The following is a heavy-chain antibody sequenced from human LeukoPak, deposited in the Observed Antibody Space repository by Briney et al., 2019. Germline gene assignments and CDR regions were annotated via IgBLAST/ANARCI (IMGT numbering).Heavy chain of an antibody. V-gene: IGHV4-61*02. CDR2: IYTSGST. Sequence: PSETLSLTCTVSGGSISSGNYYWSWIRQPAGQGLEWIGRIYTSGSTNYSPSLKSRVTISVDTSKSPFSLKLSSVTAADTAVYYCARDHSYSPLKGAFDIWGQGTMVTVSS. CDR1: GGSISSGNYY. CDR3: ARDHSYSPLKGAFDI. J-gene: IGHJ3*02. D-gene: IGHD4-11*01.